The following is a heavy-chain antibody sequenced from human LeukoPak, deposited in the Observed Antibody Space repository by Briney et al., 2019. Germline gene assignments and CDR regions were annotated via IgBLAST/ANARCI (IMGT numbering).Heavy chain of an antibody. D-gene: IGHD3-10*01. CDR3: ARVVRSVRGGYYYYMDV. V-gene: IGHV1-18*04. CDR2: ISAYNGNT. J-gene: IGHJ6*03. CDR1: GYTFTGYY. Sequence: RASVTVSCRASGYTFTGYYMHWVRQAPGQGVEWMGWISAYNGNTNYAQTLQGRVTITTDTSTSTAYMELRSLRSDDTAVYYCARVVRSVRGGYYYYMDVCGKGTTVTISS.